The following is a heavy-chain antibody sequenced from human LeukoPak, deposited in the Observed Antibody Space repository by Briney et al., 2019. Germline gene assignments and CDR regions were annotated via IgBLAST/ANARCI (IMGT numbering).Heavy chain of an antibody. V-gene: IGHV3-7*01. CDR3: ARRYCSGGSCYPLNTF. CDR2: IKQDGSEK. J-gene: IGHJ1*01. CDR1: GFTFSSYW. D-gene: IGHD2-15*01. Sequence: PGGSLRLSCTASGFTFSSYWMSWVRQAPGKGLEWVANIKQDGSEKYYVDSVKGRFTISRDNAKNSLYLQMNSLRAEDTAVHYCARRYCSGGSCYPLNTFGGQGTLVTVSS.